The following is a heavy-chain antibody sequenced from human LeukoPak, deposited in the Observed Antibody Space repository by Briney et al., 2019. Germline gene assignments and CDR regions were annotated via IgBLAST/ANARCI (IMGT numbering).Heavy chain of an antibody. Sequence: PSETLSLTCTVSGGSISSGDYYWSWIRQPPGKGLEWIGYIYYSGSTYYNPSLKSRVTISVDTSKNQFSLKLSSVTAADTAVYYCARDPSGSGSYYIWGQGTLVTVSS. V-gene: IGHV4-30-4*08. CDR3: ARDPSGSGSYYI. D-gene: IGHD3-10*01. CDR1: GGSISSGDYY. CDR2: IYYSGST. J-gene: IGHJ4*02.